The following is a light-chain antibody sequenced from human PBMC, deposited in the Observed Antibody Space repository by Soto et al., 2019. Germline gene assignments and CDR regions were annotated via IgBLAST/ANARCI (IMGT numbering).Light chain of an antibody. J-gene: IGKJ4*01. CDR2: GAS. CDR3: QQYNNWPLT. Sequence: EIVLTQSPATLSLSPGERATLSCRASQSVSSNLAWYQQKPGQAPRLLIYGASTRPTGIPARFSGSGSGTEFTLTISSLQSEDFAVYYCQQYNNWPLTFGGGTKVDIK. CDR1: QSVSSN. V-gene: IGKV3-15*01.